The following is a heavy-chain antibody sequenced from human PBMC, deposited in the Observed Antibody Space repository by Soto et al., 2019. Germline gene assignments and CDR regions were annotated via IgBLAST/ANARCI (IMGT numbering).Heavy chain of an antibody. Sequence: ASVKVSCKASGYTFTSYAMHWVRQAPGQRLEWMGWINAGNGNTKYSQKFQGRVTITRDTSASTAYMELSSLRSEDTAVYYCARGEAWAIENYYYYYGMDVWGQGTTVTVSS. D-gene: IGHD3-16*01. V-gene: IGHV1-3*01. CDR3: ARGEAWAIENYYYYYGMDV. CDR1: GYTFTSYA. J-gene: IGHJ6*02. CDR2: INAGNGNT.